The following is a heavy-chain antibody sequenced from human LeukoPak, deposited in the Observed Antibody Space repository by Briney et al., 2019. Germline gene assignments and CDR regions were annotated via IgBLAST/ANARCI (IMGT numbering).Heavy chain of an antibody. CDR3: ARSGSSITIIVVFDY. Sequence: GGSLRLSCAASGFTFSSYAMHWVRQAPGKGLEWVAVISYDGSNKYYADSVKGRFTISRDNSKNTLYLQMNSLRAEDTAVYYCARSGSSITIIVVFDYWGQGTLVTVSS. V-gene: IGHV3-30-3*01. J-gene: IGHJ4*02. CDR2: ISYDGSNK. CDR1: GFTFSSYA. D-gene: IGHD3-22*01.